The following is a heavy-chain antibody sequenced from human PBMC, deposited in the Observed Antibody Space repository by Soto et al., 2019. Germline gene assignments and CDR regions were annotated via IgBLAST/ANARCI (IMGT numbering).Heavy chain of an antibody. Sequence: GFLRLSRVPSGLSFSSYAMSWVRHAPGKGLEWVSAISGSGGSKYYADSVKGRFTISRDNSKNTLYLQMNSLRAQDTAVYYCAKVSLGIAAAAPDYSGQGAVVTVPS. V-gene: IGHV3-23*01. J-gene: IGHJ4*02. CDR2: ISGSGGSK. CDR1: GLSFSSYA. CDR3: AKVSLGIAAAAPDY. D-gene: IGHD6-13*01.